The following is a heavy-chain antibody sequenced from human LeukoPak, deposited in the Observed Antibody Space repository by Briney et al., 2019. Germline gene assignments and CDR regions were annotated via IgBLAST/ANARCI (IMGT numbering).Heavy chain of an antibody. D-gene: IGHD4-23*01. CDR3: ARRAGPQNCGGTPAGAFDI. CDR1: GYSFTSYW. J-gene: IGHJ3*02. CDR2: IYPGDSDT. Sequence: GESLKISCKGSGYSFTSYWIGWVRQMPGKGLEWMGIIYPGDSDTRYSPSFQGQVTISADKSISTAYLQWSSLKASDTAMYYCARRAGPQNCGGTPAGAFDIWGQGTMVTVSS. V-gene: IGHV5-51*01.